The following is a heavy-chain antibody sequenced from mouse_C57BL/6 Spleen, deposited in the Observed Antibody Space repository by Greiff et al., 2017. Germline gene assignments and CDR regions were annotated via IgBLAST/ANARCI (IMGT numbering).Heavy chain of an antibody. CDR2: FHPYNDDT. CDR1: GYTFTTYP. J-gene: IGHJ1*03. V-gene: IGHV1-47*01. CDR3: GGEGYEGSDYWYFDE. Sequence: VQLQHSGAELVKPGASVKLSCKASGYTFTTYPIEWMKQNHGKSLEWIGNFHPYNDDTKYNEKFKGKATLTVEKSSSTVYLELSRLTSDDSAVYYCGGEGYEGSDYWYFDEWGTGTTVTVSS. D-gene: IGHD2-14*01.